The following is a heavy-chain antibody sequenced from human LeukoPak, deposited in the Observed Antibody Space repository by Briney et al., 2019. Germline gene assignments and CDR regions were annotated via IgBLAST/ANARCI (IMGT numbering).Heavy chain of an antibody. CDR3: ARDRGGAHDY. Sequence: GRSLRLSCAASGFTFSSYAMHWVRQAPGKGLEWVAVISYDGSNKYYADSVKGRFTISRDNSKNTLYLQMNSLRAEDTAVYYCARDRGGAHDYWGQGTLVTVSS. J-gene: IGHJ4*02. D-gene: IGHD4-23*01. CDR2: ISYDGSNK. V-gene: IGHV3-30-3*01. CDR1: GFTFSSYA.